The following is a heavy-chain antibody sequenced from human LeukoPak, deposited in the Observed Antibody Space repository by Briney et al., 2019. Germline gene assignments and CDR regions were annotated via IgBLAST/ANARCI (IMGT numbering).Heavy chain of an antibody. V-gene: IGHV2-70*04. CDR1: GFSLSTSGMR. CDR2: IDWDDDK. D-gene: IGHD3-22*01. J-gene: IGHJ2*01. Sequence: SGPALVKPTQTLTLTCTFSGFSLSTSGMRVSWIRQPPGKALEWLARIDWDDDKFYSTSLKTRLTISTDTSKNQVVLTMTNMDPVDTATYYCALATGYDSSGPQWYFDLWGRGTLVTVSS. CDR3: ALATGYDSSGPQWYFDL.